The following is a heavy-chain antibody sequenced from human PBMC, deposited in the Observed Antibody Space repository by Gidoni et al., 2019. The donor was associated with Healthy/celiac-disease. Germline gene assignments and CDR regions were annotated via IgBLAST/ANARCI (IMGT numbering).Heavy chain of an antibody. D-gene: IGHD1-26*01. CDR3: ARVQMGATFWVSFDY. J-gene: IGHJ4*02. CDR1: GGSISSYY. CDR2: IYYSGST. Sequence: QVQLQESGPGLVKPSETLSLTCTVSGGSISSYYWSWIRQPPGKGLEWIGYIYYSGSTNYNPSLKSRVTISVDTSKNQFSLKLSSVTAADTAVYYCARVQMGATFWVSFDYWGQGTLVTVSS. V-gene: IGHV4-59*01.